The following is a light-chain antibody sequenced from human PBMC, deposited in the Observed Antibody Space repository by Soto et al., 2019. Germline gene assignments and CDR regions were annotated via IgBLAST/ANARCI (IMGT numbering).Light chain of an antibody. J-gene: IGLJ1*01. V-gene: IGLV2-14*01. Sequence: QSALTQPASVSGSPGQSITISCAGTSSDVGGHNSVSWYRQDPGKAPKLMIYDVSNRPSGVSDRFYGSKSGNTASLTISGFQIEDEADYYCSSFTSSVTYVFGTGTKVTVL. CDR3: SSFTSSVTYV. CDR1: SSDVGGHNS. CDR2: DVS.